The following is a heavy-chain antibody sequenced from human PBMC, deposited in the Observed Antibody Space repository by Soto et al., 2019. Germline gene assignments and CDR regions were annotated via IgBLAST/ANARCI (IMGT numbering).Heavy chain of an antibody. CDR2: IIPMFGTP. Sequence: QVQLVQSGAEVKKPGSSVKVSCKVSAGTFRSYALTWVRQAPGQGLEWMGGIIPMFGTPNYAQKFQDRVTITADDSTSTAYMELSSLRSEDTAVFYCARARVTRGHSYYYYAMDPWGQGTTVTVSS. CDR1: AGTFRSYA. CDR3: ARARVTRGHSYYYYAMDP. J-gene: IGHJ6*02. V-gene: IGHV1-69*12.